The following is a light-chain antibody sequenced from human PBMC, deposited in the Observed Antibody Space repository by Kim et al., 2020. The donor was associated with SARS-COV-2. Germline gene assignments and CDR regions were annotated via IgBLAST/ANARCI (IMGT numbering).Light chain of an antibody. CDR3: QQRSNWPPYT. CDR1: QSVSSY. Sequence: LSPGERATLSCRASQSVSSYLAWYQQKPGQAPRLLIYDASNGATGIPARFRGSGSGTDFTLTISSLGPEDFAVYYCQQRSNWPPYTLGQGTKLEI. CDR2: DAS. V-gene: IGKV3-11*01. J-gene: IGKJ2*01.